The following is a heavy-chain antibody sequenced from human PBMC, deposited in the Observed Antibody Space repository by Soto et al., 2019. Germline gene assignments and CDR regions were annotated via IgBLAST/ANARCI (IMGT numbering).Heavy chain of an antibody. CDR2: IYYSGST. Sequence: PSETLSLTCTVSGGSISSYYWSWIRQPPGKGLEWIGYIYYSGSTNYNPSLKSRVTISVDTSKNQFSLKLSSVTAVDTAVYYCARVDYDSSGYYPLWVQGTLVTVSS. V-gene: IGHV4-59*01. CDR3: ARVDYDSSGYYPL. J-gene: IGHJ4*02. D-gene: IGHD3-22*01. CDR1: GGSISSYY.